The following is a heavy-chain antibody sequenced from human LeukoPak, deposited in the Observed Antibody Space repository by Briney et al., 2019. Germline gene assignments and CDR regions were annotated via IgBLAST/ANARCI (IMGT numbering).Heavy chain of an antibody. CDR1: GFTFNTYT. V-gene: IGHV3-48*01. CDR2: ISGSSGII. J-gene: IGHJ4*02. CDR3: AKGDYYGT. Sequence: PGGSLRLSCAASGFTFNTYTMNWVRQAPGKGLEWVSYISGSSGIIDYADSVRGRFTISRDNSKNTLYLQMNSLRAEDTAVYYCAKGDYYGTWGQGTLVTVSS.